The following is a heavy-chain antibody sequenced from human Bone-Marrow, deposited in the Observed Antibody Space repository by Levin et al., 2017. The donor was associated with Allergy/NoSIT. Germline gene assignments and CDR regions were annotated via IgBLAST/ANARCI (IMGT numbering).Heavy chain of an antibody. CDR3: ARATSRGFVVVN. J-gene: IGHJ4*02. V-gene: IGHV3-21*01. CDR2: INSSSGYI. CDR1: GFLFRNSN. Sequence: LSLTCAGSGFLFRNSNMNWVRQAPGKGLEWVSSINSSSGYISYADSVKGRFTISRDNAKNSLYLQMNSLKVEDTAVYYCARATSRGFVVVNWGPGALVTVSS. D-gene: IGHD2-21*01.